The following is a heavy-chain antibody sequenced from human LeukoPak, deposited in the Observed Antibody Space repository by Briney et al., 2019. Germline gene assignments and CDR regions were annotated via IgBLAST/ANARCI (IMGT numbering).Heavy chain of an antibody. CDR1: GFTFSSYG. D-gene: IGHD3-22*01. V-gene: IGHV3-30*03. CDR3: AREMYYDSSGYYGY. Sequence: GGSLRLSCAASGFTFSSYGMHWVRQAPGKGLEWVAVISYDGSNKYYADSVKGRFTISRDNSKNTLYLQMNSLRAEDTAVYYCAREMYYDSSGYYGYWGQGTLVTVSS. J-gene: IGHJ4*02. CDR2: ISYDGSNK.